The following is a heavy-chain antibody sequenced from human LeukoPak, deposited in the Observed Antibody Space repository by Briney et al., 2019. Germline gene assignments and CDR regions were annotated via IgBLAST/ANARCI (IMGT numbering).Heavy chain of an antibody. J-gene: IGHJ5*02. Sequence: GASVKVSCKVSVYTLTELSMHWVQQAPGKGLEWMGGFDAEDGETIYAQKFQGRVTMTEDTSTDTAYMELSSLRSEDTAVYYCAPQVWTLKDYGDPKWFDPWGQGTLVTVSS. CDR1: VYTLTELS. V-gene: IGHV1-24*01. CDR3: APQVWTLKDYGDPKWFDP. D-gene: IGHD4-17*01. CDR2: FDAEDGET.